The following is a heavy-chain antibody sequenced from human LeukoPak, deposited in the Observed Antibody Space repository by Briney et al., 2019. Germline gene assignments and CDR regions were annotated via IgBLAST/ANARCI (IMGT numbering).Heavy chain of an antibody. Sequence: GGSLRLSCAASGFTFSSYGIHWVRQAPGKGLEWVAFIRYDGTNKDYADSVKGRFTISRVNSKNTMFLQMNSLRAEDTAVYYCAKDVYYGDWDAFDIWGQGTVVTVSS. D-gene: IGHD4-17*01. CDR3: AKDVYYGDWDAFDI. J-gene: IGHJ3*02. CDR2: IRYDGTNK. CDR1: GFTFSSYG. V-gene: IGHV3-30*02.